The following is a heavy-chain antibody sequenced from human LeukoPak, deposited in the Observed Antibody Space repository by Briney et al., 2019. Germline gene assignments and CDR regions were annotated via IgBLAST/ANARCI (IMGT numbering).Heavy chain of an antibody. CDR1: GFTFSSYA. Sequence: GGSLRLSCAASGFTFSSYAMSWVRQAPGKGLEWVSTCSGSDDSTYYADSVKGRFTISRDNSKDTLYLQMSSLRVEDTAVYYCAKGSRTSSYTGADFWGQGTLFTVYS. CDR3: AKGSRTSSYTGADF. D-gene: IGHD2-2*02. V-gene: IGHV3-23*01. CDR2: CSGSDDST. J-gene: IGHJ4*02.